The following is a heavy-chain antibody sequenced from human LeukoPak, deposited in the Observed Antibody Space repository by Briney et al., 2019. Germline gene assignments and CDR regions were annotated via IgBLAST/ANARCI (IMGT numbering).Heavy chain of an antibody. J-gene: IGHJ5*02. D-gene: IGHD3-22*01. CDR1: GGSFSGHY. V-gene: IGHV4-34*01. Sequence: PSETLSLTCAVYGGSFSGHYWTWIRQPPGKGLEWIGEIDHSGNTNYNPALKSRVTISVDTTKNQFSLKLSSVTAADTAVYYCASIYYYDSAPFDPWGQGTLVTVSS. CDR3: ASIYYYDSAPFDP. CDR2: IDHSGNT.